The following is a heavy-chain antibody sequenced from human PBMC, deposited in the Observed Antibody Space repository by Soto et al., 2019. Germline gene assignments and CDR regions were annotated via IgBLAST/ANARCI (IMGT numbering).Heavy chain of an antibody. Sequence: SETLSLTCVVSGGSISSGGYSWSWIRQPPGKGLEWIGYIYHSGSTYYSTSLKTRLTISKDTSKNLVVLTMTNMDPTDTATYYCARTLGSSTLDYWGQGTLVTVSS. CDR3: ARTLGSSTLDY. J-gene: IGHJ4*02. CDR2: IYHSGST. D-gene: IGHD6-13*01. V-gene: IGHV4-30-2*02. CDR1: GGSISSGGYS.